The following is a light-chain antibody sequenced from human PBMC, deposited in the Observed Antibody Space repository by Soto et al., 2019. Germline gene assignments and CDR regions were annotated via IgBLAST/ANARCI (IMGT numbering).Light chain of an antibody. CDR3: QQFGSSPGFT. Sequence: EIVLTQSPGTLSLSPGERATLSCRASQSINSRYLAWYQQKPGQAPRLLIYGASSRATGIPDRFSGSGSGTAFTLNISRLEPADFAVYYCQQFGSSPGFTFGPGTKVDIK. CDR1: QSINSRY. J-gene: IGKJ3*01. CDR2: GAS. V-gene: IGKV3-20*01.